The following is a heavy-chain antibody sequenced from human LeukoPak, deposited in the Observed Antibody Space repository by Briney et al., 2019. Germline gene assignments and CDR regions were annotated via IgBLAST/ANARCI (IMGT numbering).Heavy chain of an antibody. J-gene: IGHJ5*02. CDR1: GFTFSSYW. V-gene: IGHV3-74*01. CDR3: ARDSALRYFDWLLSGRSWFDP. Sequence: QTGGSLRLSCAASGFTFSSYWMHWVRQAPGKGLVWVSRINSDGSSTSYADSVKGRFTISRDNAKNTLYLQMNSLRAEDTAVYYCARDSALRYFDWLLSGRSWFDPWGQGTLVTVSS. CDR2: INSDGSST. D-gene: IGHD3-9*01.